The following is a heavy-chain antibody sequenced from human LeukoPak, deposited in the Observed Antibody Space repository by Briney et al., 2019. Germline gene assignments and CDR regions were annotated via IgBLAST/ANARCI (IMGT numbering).Heavy chain of an antibody. CDR2: ISGSGGST. V-gene: IGHV3-23*01. D-gene: IGHD2-2*01. J-gene: IGHJ3*02. CDR1: GFTFSSYA. CDR3: AKHGYIVVVPAATSLDAFDI. Sequence: GGSLRLSCAASGFTFSSYAMSWVRQAPGKGLEWVSAISGSGGSTYYADSVKGRFTISRDNSKNTLYLQMNSLRAEDTAVYYCAKHGYIVVVPAATSLDAFDIWGQGTMVTVSS.